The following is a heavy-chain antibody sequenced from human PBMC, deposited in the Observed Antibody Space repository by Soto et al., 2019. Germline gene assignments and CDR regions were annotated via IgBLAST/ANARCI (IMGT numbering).Heavy chain of an antibody. CDR2: IYYSGST. CDR3: AREGFSNYPDY. D-gene: IGHD1-1*01. Sequence: PSETLSLTCTVSGGSISSGDYYWSWIRQPPGKGLEWIGYIYYSGSTFYNPSLKSRVSISLDTSKSQFSPKLNSVTAADTAVYYCAREGFSNYPDYWGQGTLVTVSS. V-gene: IGHV4-30-4*01. J-gene: IGHJ4*02. CDR1: GGSISSGDYY.